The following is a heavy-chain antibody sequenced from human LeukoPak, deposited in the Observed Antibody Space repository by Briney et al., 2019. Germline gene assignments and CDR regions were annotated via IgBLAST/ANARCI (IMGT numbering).Heavy chain of an antibody. CDR3: ARGDSSGYSSFDY. V-gene: IGHV1-69*05. CDR2: IIPIFGTA. J-gene: IGHJ4*02. Sequence: SVKVSCKASGGTFSSYAISWLRQAPGQGLEWMGGIIPIFGTANYAQKFQGRVTITTEESTSTAYMEPSSLRSEDTAVYYCARGDSSGYSSFDYWGQGTLVTVSS. CDR1: GGTFSSYA. D-gene: IGHD3-22*01.